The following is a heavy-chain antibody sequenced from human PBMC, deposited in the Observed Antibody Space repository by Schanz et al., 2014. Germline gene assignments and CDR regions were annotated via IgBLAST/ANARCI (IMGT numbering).Heavy chain of an antibody. CDR3: ARDGGRDGYNLAFDV. V-gene: IGHV3-53*01. CDR1: GFTVNTNY. J-gene: IGHJ3*01. D-gene: IGHD5-12*01. Sequence: EVQLVESGGGLIQPGGSLRLSCAVSGFTVNTNYMSGVGQAPGKGLEWISSMYINSGSTQYADSVKGRFIISRDSSKNTLFLQMNSLRAEDTAVYFCARDGGRDGYNLAFDVWGQGTLVTVSS. CDR2: MYINSGST.